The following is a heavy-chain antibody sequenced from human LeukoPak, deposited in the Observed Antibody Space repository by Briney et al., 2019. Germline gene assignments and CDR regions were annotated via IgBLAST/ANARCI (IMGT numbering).Heavy chain of an antibody. CDR2: IYHSGST. J-gene: IGHJ4*02. Sequence: SETLSLTCAVSGDSISSGYYGGWIRQPPGKGLEWIGSIYHSGSTYYNPSLKSRVTISVDTSKNQFSLKLSSVTAADTAVYYCARPANYDYFEYLGQGTLVTVSS. CDR1: GDSISSGYY. V-gene: IGHV4-38-2*01. D-gene: IGHD3-16*01. CDR3: ARPANYDYFEY.